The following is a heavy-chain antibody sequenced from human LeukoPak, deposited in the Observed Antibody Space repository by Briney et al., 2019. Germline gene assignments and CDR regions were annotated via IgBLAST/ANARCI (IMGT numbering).Heavy chain of an antibody. CDR3: AGGVMFTMVFGVVIAHAWFDP. D-gene: IGHD3-3*01. CDR2: IYYSGST. CDR1: GGSISSSSYY. J-gene: IGHJ5*02. Sequence: PSETLSLTCTVSGGSISSSSYYWGWIRQPPGKGLEWIGSIYYSGSTYYNPSLKSRVTISVDTSKNQFSLKLSSVTAADTAVYYCAGGVMFTMVFGVVIAHAWFDPWGQGTLVTVSS. V-gene: IGHV4-39*01.